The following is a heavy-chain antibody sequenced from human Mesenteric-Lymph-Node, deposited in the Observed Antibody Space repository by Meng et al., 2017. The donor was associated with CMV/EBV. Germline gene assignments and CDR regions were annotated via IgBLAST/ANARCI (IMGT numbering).Heavy chain of an antibody. J-gene: IGHJ4*02. D-gene: IGHD3-10*01. CDR1: GFSLTTTGVG. CDR3: AHITTSGSGSY. CDR2: IYWDDDR. V-gene: IGHV2-5*02. Sequence: CTFSGFSLTTTGVGVGWIRQPPGKALEWLVLIYWDDDRHYSPSLKNRLTITKDTSKNQVVLTMTNMDPVDTATYYCAHITTSGSGSYWGQGTLVTVSS.